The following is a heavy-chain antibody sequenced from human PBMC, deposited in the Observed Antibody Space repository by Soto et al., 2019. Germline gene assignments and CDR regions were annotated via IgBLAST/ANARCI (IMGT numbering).Heavy chain of an antibody. Sequence: SETLSLTCTVSGGSISSGGYYWSWIRQHPGKGLEWIGYIYYSGSTYYNPSLKSRVTISVDTSKNQFSLKLSSVTAADTAVYYCARGIIVVVPAATRFDPWGQGTLVTVSS. CDR2: IYYSGST. V-gene: IGHV4-31*03. J-gene: IGHJ5*02. D-gene: IGHD2-2*01. CDR3: ARGIIVVVPAATRFDP. CDR1: GGSISSGGYY.